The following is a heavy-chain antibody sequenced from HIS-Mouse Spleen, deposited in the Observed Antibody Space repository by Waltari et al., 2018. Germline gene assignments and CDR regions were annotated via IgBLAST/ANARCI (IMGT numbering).Heavy chain of an antibody. Sequence: EVQLVESGGGLVKPGGSLRLSCAASGFTFSNAWMSWVREAPGKGLEGVGRSKRKTEGGTTDYAAPVKGRFTISRDDSKNTLYLQMNSLKTEDTAVYYCTTDPNSGYPDYWGQGTLVTVSS. J-gene: IGHJ4*02. CDR2: SKRKTEGGTT. V-gene: IGHV3-15*01. CDR3: TTDPNSGYPDY. D-gene: IGHD5-12*01. CDR1: GFTFSNAW.